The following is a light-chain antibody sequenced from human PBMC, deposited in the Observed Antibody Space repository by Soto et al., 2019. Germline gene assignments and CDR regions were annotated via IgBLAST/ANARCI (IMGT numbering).Light chain of an antibody. V-gene: IGLV1-40*01. Sequence: QSVLTQPPSVSGAPGQRITISCTGSSSNIGAGYPVHWYQQLPGTAPRLLIFGNTIRPSGVPARFSGSRSGLAITGLQADDEADYYCQSYDSSLSAYVFGAGTKVTVL. J-gene: IGLJ1*01. CDR1: SSNIGAGYP. CDR2: GNT. CDR3: QSYDSSLSAYV.